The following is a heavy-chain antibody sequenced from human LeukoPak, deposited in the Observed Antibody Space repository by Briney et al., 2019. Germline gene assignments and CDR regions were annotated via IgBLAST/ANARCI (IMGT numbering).Heavy chain of an antibody. CDR3: ARELFSSGSCPDG. CDR2: IWSDGSNK. D-gene: IGHD3-10*01. V-gene: IGHV3-33*01. J-gene: IGHJ4*02. Sequence: GGSLRLSCSASGFTFSYYAIHWVRQAPGRGLEWVALIWSDGSNKYYADSVKGRITISRDNSKNTVYLQMNSLRAEDTAVYYCARELFSSGSCPDGWGQGTLVTVSS. CDR1: GFTFSYYA.